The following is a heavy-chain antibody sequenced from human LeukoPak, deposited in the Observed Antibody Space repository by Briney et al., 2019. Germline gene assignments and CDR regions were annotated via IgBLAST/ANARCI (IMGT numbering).Heavy chain of an antibody. Sequence: PGGSLRLSCAASGFTVSAKYMNWVRQAPGKGLEWVSIIYSGATTYYADSVKGRFTIPRDTSKNTLSLQMNSLRAEDTAVYFCARVGDHFHWNLDLWGRGTLVSVSS. J-gene: IGHJ2*01. V-gene: IGHV3-53*01. D-gene: IGHD3-3*02. CDR2: IYSGATT. CDR1: GFTVSAKY. CDR3: ARVGDHFHWNLDL.